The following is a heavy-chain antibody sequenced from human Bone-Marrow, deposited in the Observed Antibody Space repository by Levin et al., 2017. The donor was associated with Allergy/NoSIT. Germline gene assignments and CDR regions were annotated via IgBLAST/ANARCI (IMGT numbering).Heavy chain of an antibody. CDR3: ASLRPGNYYYYGFDV. V-gene: IGHV4-59*01. D-gene: IGHD4-17*01. CDR1: GASLSSYS. CDR2: IYNSGTT. Sequence: SCNVSGASLSSYSWTWIRQLPGRRLEWIGYIYNSGTTNYNSALVGRLTLSLDTPKNQISLNLRSVTTADTAIYYCASLRPGNYYYYGFDVWGQGATVTVSS. J-gene: IGHJ6*02.